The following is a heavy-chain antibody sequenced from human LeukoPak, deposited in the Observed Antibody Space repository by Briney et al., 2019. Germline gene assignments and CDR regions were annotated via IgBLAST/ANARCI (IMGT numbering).Heavy chain of an antibody. Sequence: GASVKVSXKTSGYTFADYFIHWVRQAPGQGLEWIGRINANSGATEYQQKFQGRVTMTRDTSISTAYVEVNWLISDDTAIYYCARDVSSTPNWEFDYWGQGTLVTVSS. CDR3: ARDVSSTPNWEFDY. CDR1: GYTFADYF. CDR2: INANSGAT. J-gene: IGHJ4*02. V-gene: IGHV1-2*06. D-gene: IGHD1-26*01.